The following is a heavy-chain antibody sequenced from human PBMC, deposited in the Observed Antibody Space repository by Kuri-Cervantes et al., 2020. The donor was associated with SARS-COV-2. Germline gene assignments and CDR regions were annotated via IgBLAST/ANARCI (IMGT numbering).Heavy chain of an antibody. CDR1: GFTFSNYW. Sequence: GGSLRLSCAASGFTFSNYWMHWVRQAPGKGLVWVSRTNTDGSSTSYADSVKGRFTISRDNAKNTLYLQMNSLRAEDTAVYYCARAFLRGGSDCWGQGTLVTVSS. CDR2: TNTDGSST. J-gene: IGHJ4*02. CDR3: ARAFLRGGSDC. D-gene: IGHD1-26*01. V-gene: IGHV3-74*01.